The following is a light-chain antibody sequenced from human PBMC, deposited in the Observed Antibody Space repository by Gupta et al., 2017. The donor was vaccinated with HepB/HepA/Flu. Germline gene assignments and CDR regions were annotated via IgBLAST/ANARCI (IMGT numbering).Light chain of an antibody. CDR2: KGN. J-gene: IGLJ3*02. CDR1: SSDIGTYNL. CDR3: CSFAGSNTVV. V-gene: IGLV2-23*01. Sequence: QSALTQPASVSVTPGQSTTISFTGTSSDIGTYNLFSWYQQHPGKAPKLILYKGNERPSGVSNRFSGSKSGNTAALTISGLQAEDEADYYCCSFAGSNTVVFGGGTKLTVL.